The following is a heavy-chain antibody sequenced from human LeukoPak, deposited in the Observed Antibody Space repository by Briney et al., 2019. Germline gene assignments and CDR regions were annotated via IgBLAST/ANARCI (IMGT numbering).Heavy chain of an antibody. J-gene: IGHJ6*02. CDR2: ISYDGSNE. D-gene: IGHD3-10*01. CDR3: ARDRGFSYGMDV. Sequence: GGSLRLSCAASGLTFSSYAMHWVRQAPGKGLEWVAVISYDGSNEYYADSVKGRFTIFRDNSKNTLYLQMNSLRAEDTAVYYCARDRGFSYGMDVWGQGTTVTVSS. CDR1: GLTFSSYA. V-gene: IGHV3-30-3*01.